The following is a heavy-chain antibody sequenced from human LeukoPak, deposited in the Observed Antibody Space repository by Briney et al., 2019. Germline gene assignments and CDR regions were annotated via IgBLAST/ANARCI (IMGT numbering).Heavy chain of an antibody. Sequence: GGSLRLSCAASGFTFDDYGMNWVRQAPGKGLEWVSIIYSGGSTFYADSVKGRFTISRDNSKNTLYLQMNSLRAEDTAVYYCARGSYFDYWGQGTLVTVSS. CDR3: ARGSYFDY. J-gene: IGHJ4*02. CDR2: IYSGGST. CDR1: GFTFDDYG. V-gene: IGHV3-53*01.